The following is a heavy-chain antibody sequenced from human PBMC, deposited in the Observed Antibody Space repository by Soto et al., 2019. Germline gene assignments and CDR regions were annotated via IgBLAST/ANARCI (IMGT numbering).Heavy chain of an antibody. D-gene: IGHD2-2*01. CDR2: IRSKANSYAT. CDR3: TRQDIVLVPAAMSPAYGMDV. CDR1: GFTFSGSA. V-gene: IGHV3-73*01. Sequence: HPGGSLRLSCAASGFTFSGSAMHWVRQASGKGLEWVGRIRSKANSYATAYAASVKGRFTISRDDSKNTAYLQMNSLKTEDTAVYYCTRQDIVLVPAAMSPAYGMDVWGQGTTVTVSS. J-gene: IGHJ6*02.